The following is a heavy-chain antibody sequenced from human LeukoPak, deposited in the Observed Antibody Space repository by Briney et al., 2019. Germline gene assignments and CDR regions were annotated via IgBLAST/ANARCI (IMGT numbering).Heavy chain of an antibody. Sequence: GGSLRLSGAASGFTFSSYSMNGVRQAPGKGLEWFSSISSSSSYIYYADSVKGRFTISRDNAKNSLYLQMNSLRAEDTAVYYCARARRTTVTPGAFDIWGQGTMVTVSS. J-gene: IGHJ3*02. CDR3: ARARRTTVTPGAFDI. CDR2: ISSSSSYI. D-gene: IGHD4-17*01. CDR1: GFTFSSYS. V-gene: IGHV3-21*01.